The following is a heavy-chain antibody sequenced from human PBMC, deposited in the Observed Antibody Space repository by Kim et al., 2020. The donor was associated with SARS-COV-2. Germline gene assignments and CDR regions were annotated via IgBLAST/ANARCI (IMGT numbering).Heavy chain of an antibody. D-gene: IGHD2-15*01. CDR2: ISSSSSYI. Sequence: GGSLRLSCAASGFTFSSYSMNWVRQAPGKGLEWVSSISSSSSYIYYADSVKGRFTISRDNAKNSLYLQMNSLRAEDTAVYYCARDFDMSDAPSVVVVAVWYYYYGMDVWGQGTTVTVSS. CDR3: ARDFDMSDAPSVVVVAVWYYYYGMDV. J-gene: IGHJ6*02. V-gene: IGHV3-21*01. CDR1: GFTFSSYS.